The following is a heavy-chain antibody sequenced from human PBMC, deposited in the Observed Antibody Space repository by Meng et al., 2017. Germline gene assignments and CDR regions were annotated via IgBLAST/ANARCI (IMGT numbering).Heavy chain of an antibody. CDR3: ARDGGPYYYDSSGYWDAFDI. CDR2: IYSGGST. V-gene: IGHV3-66*02. Sequence: GGSLRLSCAASGFTVSSNYMSWVRQAPGKGLGWVSVIYSGGSTYYADSVKGRFTISRDNSKNTLYLQMNSLRAEDTAVYYCARDGGPYYYDSSGYWDAFDIWGQGTMVTVSS. D-gene: IGHD3-22*01. J-gene: IGHJ3*02. CDR1: GFTVSSNY.